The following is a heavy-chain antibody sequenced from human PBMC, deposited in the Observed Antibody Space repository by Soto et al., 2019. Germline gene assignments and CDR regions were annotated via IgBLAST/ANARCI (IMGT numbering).Heavy chain of an antibody. CDR3: ARDYITHPNYHFDY. CDR2: IAYSGTT. CDR1: GVSVSSRGFY. V-gene: IGHV4-61*08. J-gene: IGHJ4*02. D-gene: IGHD1-20*01. Sequence: QVHLQESGPGLVKPSETLSLLCTVSGVSVSSRGFYWSWIRQSPERGLEWIGYIAYSGTTNYNPALKSRVTISVYTSNNQFALRLSSVTAADTAVYFCARDYITHPNYHFDYWGQGTRVTVSS.